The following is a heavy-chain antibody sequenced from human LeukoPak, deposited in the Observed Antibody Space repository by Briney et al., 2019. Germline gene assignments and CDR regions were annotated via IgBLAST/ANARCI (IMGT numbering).Heavy chain of an antibody. CDR3: ATLRDIVVVATTPTDV. J-gene: IGHJ6*04. Sequence: KPGGSLRLSCAASGFTFSDYYMSWIRQAPGKGLEWVSYISSSGSTIYYADSVKGRFTISRDNFKNTLYLQMNGLRLEDTAVYYCATLRDIVVVATTPTDVWGKGTSVIVSS. D-gene: IGHD2-2*01. CDR1: GFTFSDYY. CDR2: ISSSGSTI. V-gene: IGHV3-11*04.